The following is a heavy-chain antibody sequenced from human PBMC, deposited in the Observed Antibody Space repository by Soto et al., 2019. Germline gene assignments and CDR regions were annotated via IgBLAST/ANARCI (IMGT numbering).Heavy chain of an antibody. D-gene: IGHD3-22*01. CDR3: ARDPIDNYWFDP. CDR2: IIPIFGTA. J-gene: IGHJ5*02. Sequence: GASVXVSCKASGGTFSSYAISWVRQAPGQGLEWMGGIIPIFGTANYAQKFQGRVTITADESTSTAYMELSSLRSEDTAVYYCARDPIDNYWFDPWGQGTLVTVSS. V-gene: IGHV1-69*13. CDR1: GGTFSSYA.